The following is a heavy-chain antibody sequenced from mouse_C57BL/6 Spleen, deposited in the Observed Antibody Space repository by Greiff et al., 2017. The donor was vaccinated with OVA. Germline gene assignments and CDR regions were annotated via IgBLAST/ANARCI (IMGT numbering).Heavy chain of an antibody. D-gene: IGHD1-1*01. Sequence: VQLQQSGPGLVAPSQSLSITCTVSGFSLTSYGVHWVRQPPGKGLEWLVVIWSDGSTTYNSALKSRLSISKDNSKSKVFLKMNSLQTDDTAMYYCARHYYGSSYWYFDVWGTGTTVTVSS. CDR3: ARHYYGSSYWYFDV. V-gene: IGHV2-6-1*01. J-gene: IGHJ1*03. CDR1: GFSLTSYG. CDR2: IWSDGST.